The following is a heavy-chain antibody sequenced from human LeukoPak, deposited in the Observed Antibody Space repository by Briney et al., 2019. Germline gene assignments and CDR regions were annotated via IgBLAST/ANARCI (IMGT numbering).Heavy chain of an antibody. CDR3: AGDHYLALKD. J-gene: IGHJ4*01. Sequence: SETLSLTCTVSGGSISSYYWSWIRQPPGKGLEWIGYIYYSGSTNYNPSLKTRVTISTDTSKNQFSLKLNSVTAADTAVYYCAGDHYLALKDWGHGMLVTVSS. CDR2: IYYSGST. CDR1: GGSISSYY. V-gene: IGHV4-59*12. D-gene: IGHD1-26*01.